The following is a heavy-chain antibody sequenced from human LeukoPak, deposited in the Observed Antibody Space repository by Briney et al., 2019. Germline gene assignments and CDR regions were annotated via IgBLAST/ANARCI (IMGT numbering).Heavy chain of an antibody. V-gene: IGHV1-46*01. CDR3: ARDPKRGYSYGF. D-gene: IGHD5-18*01. Sequence: ASVKVSCKASGYTFTSYYMHWVRQAPGQGREWMGIINPSGGSTSYAQKFQGRVTMTRDMSTSTVYMELSSLRSEDTAVYYCARDPKRGYSYGFWGQGTLVIVSS. J-gene: IGHJ4*02. CDR1: GYTFTSYY. CDR2: INPSGGST.